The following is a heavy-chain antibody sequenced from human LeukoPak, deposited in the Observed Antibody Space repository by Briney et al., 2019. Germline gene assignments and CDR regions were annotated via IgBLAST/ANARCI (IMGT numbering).Heavy chain of an antibody. V-gene: IGHV1-18*01. CDR3: ARGLQENLAWLTAFSAFDS. J-gene: IGHJ3*01. D-gene: IGHD6-19*01. Sequence: ASVMVSCKTSGYTFTSYGISWVRQAPGQGLEWMGWISAYNGNTNYAQKVQGRVTMTTDTSASTAYMELRSLRSDDTAVYYCARGLQENLAWLTAFSAFDSWGQGTMVTVSS. CDR1: GYTFTSYG. CDR2: ISAYNGNT.